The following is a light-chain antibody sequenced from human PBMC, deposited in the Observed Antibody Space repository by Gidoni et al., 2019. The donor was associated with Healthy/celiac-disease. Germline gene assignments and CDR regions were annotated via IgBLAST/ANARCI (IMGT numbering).Light chain of an antibody. Sequence: EIVLTQSPGTLSLSPGERATLSCRASQSVSSSYLAWYQQQPGQAPRLLIYGASSSATGIPDMFSGSGSGTDFTLTISRLEPEDFAVYYCHQYGSSPLTFGGGTKVEIK. CDR1: QSVSSSY. CDR3: HQYGSSPLT. V-gene: IGKV3-20*01. J-gene: IGKJ4*01. CDR2: GAS.